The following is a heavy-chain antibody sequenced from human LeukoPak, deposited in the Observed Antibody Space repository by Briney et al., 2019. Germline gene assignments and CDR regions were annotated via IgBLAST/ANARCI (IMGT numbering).Heavy chain of an antibody. D-gene: IGHD1-1*01. CDR2: FSSSGGTT. CDR1: GFTFSSYA. CDR3: AKVSSLEYMDV. J-gene: IGHJ6*03. Sequence: GGSLRLSCAASGFTFSSYAMNWVRQAPGRGLEWVSGFSSSGGTTYYADSVKGRFTISRDNSKNTLYLQMNSLRAEDTAVYYCAKVSSLEYMDVWGKGTTVTVSS. V-gene: IGHV3-23*01.